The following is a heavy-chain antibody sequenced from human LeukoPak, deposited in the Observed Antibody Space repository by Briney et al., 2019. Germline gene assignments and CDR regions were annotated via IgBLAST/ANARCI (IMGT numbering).Heavy chain of an antibody. CDR1: GFTFSSYA. CDR3: AKGEGYSSSWYPSPRPYYFDY. J-gene: IGHJ4*02. CDR2: ISGSGGST. V-gene: IGHV3-23*01. D-gene: IGHD6-13*01. Sequence: AGGSLRLSCAASGFTFSSYAMSWVRQAPGKGLEWVSAISGSGGSTYYADSVKGRFTISRDNSKNTLYLQMNSLRAEDTAVYYCAKGEGYSSSWYPSPRPYYFDYWGQGTLVTVSS.